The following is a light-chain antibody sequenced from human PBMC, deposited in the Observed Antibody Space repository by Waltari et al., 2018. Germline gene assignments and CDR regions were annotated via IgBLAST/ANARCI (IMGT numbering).Light chain of an antibody. CDR1: YSNVGANV. V-gene: IGLV1-47*01. CDR3: ASWDDSLSGRWV. Sequence: QSVLTQPPSASATPGQRVTISCSGTYSNVGANVVNWYHQFPGAAPKLLIYRSDRRPSGVPDRFSASKSGSSASLAISGLRPEDEADYYCASWDDSLSGRWVFGGGTKLTVL. CDR2: RSD. J-gene: IGLJ3*02.